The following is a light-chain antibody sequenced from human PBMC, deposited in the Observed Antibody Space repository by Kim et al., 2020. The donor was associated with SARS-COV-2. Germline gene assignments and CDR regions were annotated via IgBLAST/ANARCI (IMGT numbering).Light chain of an antibody. J-gene: IGLJ2*01. V-gene: IGLV3-19*01. CDR1: SLSNYY. Sequence: ALGQTVRITCQGDSLSNYYANWYQQKPGQAPVLVIYAKSNRPSGIPDRFSGSRSGNTASLTITGAQAEDEADYYCNSRDSSGNHVLFGGGTQLTVL. CDR2: AKS. CDR3: NSRDSSGNHVL.